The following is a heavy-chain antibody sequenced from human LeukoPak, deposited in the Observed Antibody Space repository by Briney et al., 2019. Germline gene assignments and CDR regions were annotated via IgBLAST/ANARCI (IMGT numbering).Heavy chain of an antibody. CDR3: AKVLSSGWPSDY. CDR1: GFTFSSYG. D-gene: IGHD6-19*01. J-gene: IGHJ4*02. CDR2: ISYDGSNK. V-gene: IGHV3-30*18. Sequence: GGSLRLSCAASGFTFSSYGMHWVRQAPGEGLEWVAVISYDGSNKYYADSVKGRFTISRDNSKNTLYLQMNSLRAEDTAVYYCAKVLSSGWPSDYWGQGTLVTVSS.